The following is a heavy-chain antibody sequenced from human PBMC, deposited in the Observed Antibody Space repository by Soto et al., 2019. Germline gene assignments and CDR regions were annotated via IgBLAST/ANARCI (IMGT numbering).Heavy chain of an antibody. CDR2: INDDGGAT. CDR1: GFTFSSSV. Sequence: EVQLLESGGGLVQPGGSLRLSCAAAGFTFSSSVMTWVRQAPGKGLEWVSTINDDGGATHYADSVKGRFTISRDKSKDTVFLQMHSLRAEDTAFYYCTREGFSSGQAGRFDIWGQGTVVTVSS. CDR3: TREGFSSGQAGRFDI. J-gene: IGHJ3*02. V-gene: IGHV3-23*01. D-gene: IGHD6-19*01.